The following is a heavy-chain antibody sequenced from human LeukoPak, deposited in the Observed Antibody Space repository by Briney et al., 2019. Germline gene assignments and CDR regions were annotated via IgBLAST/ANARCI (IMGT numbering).Heavy chain of an antibody. Sequence: PSETLSLTCTVSGGSISSSSYYWGWIRQPPGKGLEWIGSIYYSGSTYYNPSLKSRVTISVDTSKNQFSLKLSSVTAADTAVYYCARQDYSNEEEGVGSDYWGQGTLVTVSS. CDR2: IYYSGST. CDR3: ARQDYSNEEEGVGSDY. J-gene: IGHJ4*02. V-gene: IGHV4-39*01. CDR1: GGSISSSSYY. D-gene: IGHD4-11*01.